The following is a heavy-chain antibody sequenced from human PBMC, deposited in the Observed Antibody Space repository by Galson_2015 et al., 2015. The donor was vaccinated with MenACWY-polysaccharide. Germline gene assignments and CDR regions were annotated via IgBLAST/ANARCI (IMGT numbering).Heavy chain of an antibody. CDR1: GFTFSSYT. Sequence: SLRLSCAAAGFTFSSYTMSWVRQAPGKGLEWVSSMSGSGGSTYYGDSVKGRFTISRDNSKNTLYLQMNSLRAEGKAIYYCARLSGYTYRSPYYSDYWGQGTLVTVSS. CDR3: ARLSGYTYRSPYYSDY. CDR2: MSGSGGST. V-gene: IGHV3-23*01. D-gene: IGHD5-12*01. J-gene: IGHJ4*02.